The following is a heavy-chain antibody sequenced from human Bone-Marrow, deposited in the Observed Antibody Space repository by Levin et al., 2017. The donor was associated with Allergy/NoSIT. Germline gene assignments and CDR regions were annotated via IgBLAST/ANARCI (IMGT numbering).Heavy chain of an antibody. D-gene: IGHD3-10*01. CDR1: GFTFSSYS. V-gene: IGHV3-48*01. CDR2: LSSSGTNV. CDR3: AIKYDGSGEDAFDI. Sequence: GESLKISCAASGFTFSSYSMNWVRQAPGKGLEWVAYLSSSGTNVYYADSVKGRFIISRDNAKNSLFLQMNSLRPDDTALYYCAIKYDGSGEDAFDIWGRGTKVSVSS. J-gene: IGHJ3*02.